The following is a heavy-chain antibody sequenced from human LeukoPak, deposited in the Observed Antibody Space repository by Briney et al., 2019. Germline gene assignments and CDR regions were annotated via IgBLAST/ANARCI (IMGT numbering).Heavy chain of an antibody. J-gene: IGHJ4*02. Sequence: GGSLRLSCEVSGLSVRGSYMSWVRQAPGKGLEWVSVIYSGDRTYYAESVKGRFTISRDTSKNTLYLQMNNLRADDTARYYCTRDLTGTTWSENDYWGQGTLVTISS. D-gene: IGHD6-13*01. CDR3: TRDLTGTTWSENDY. V-gene: IGHV3-53*01. CDR2: IYSGDRT. CDR1: GLSVRGSY.